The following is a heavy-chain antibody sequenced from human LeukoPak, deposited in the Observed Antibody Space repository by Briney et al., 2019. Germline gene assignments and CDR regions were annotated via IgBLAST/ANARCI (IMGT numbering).Heavy chain of an antibody. D-gene: IGHD4-17*01. CDR2: ISGNSHYI. Sequence: GGSLRLPCAASGFTFITHNMNWVRQAPGRGLEWVSSISGNSHYIYYADSVKGRFTISRDNAKNSLYLQMNSLSAEDTAVYYCARDRYGDYAIDYWGQGTLVTVSS. J-gene: IGHJ4*02. CDR1: GFTFITHN. CDR3: ARDRYGDYAIDY. V-gene: IGHV3-21*01.